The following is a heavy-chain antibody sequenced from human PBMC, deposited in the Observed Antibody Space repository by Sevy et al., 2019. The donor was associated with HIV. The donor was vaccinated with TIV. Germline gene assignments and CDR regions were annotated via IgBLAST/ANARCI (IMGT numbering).Heavy chain of an antibody. D-gene: IGHD6-13*01. CDR2: ISAYNGNT. Sequence: ASVKVSCKASGYTFTSYGISWVRQAPGQGLEWMGWISAYNGNTNYAQKLQGRVTMTTDTSTSTAYMELRSLRSDDTVVYYCARVAAPGIAAAAPGNYWGQGTLVTVSS. CDR3: ARVAAPGIAAAAPGNY. J-gene: IGHJ4*02. CDR1: GYTFTSYG. V-gene: IGHV1-18*01.